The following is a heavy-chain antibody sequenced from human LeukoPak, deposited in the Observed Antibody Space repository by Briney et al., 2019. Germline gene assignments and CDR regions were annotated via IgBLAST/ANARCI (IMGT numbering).Heavy chain of an antibody. D-gene: IGHD2-8*01. V-gene: IGHV3-66*01. Sequence: GGSLRLSCVASGFTVSTNFMSWVRQAPGKGLEWVSVIYSGGSTYYADSVKGRFTISRDNSRNTLYLQMNSLRPEDTAMYYCARDNGRRGKPGAFDIWGQGTMVTVSS. CDR3: ARDNGRRGKPGAFDI. CDR1: GFTVSTNF. CDR2: IYSGGST. J-gene: IGHJ3*02.